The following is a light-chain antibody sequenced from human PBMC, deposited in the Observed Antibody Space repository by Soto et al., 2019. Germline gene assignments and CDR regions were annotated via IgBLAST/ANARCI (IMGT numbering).Light chain of an antibody. V-gene: IGKV1-39*01. CDR1: QTFNNY. Sequence: DVQMPQSPSSLSASVGDTVTITCRAGQTFNNYLNWYQHKPGKAPKLLIYAASALQTGVPSRFSASASGTDFTLTITNLQPEDFATHYCQQSYLSLQSFGQGTKLQI. CDR3: QQSYLSLQS. J-gene: IGKJ2*03. CDR2: AAS.